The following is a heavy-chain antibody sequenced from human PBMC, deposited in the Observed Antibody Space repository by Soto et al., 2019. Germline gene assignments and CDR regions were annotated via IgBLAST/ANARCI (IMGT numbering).Heavy chain of an antibody. J-gene: IGHJ4*02. CDR3: ARDKLRGYDSSGFYS. CDR2: IDPNNGNR. D-gene: IGHD3-22*01. CDR1: GYRFSSYR. V-gene: IGHV1-18*01. Sequence: QVQLVQSGAELRKPGASVKVSCQAYGYRFSSYRVHWLRQAPGQGLEWMGWIDPNNGNRNYAQKFEDRLSMTTATSTNTIYMELKSLKSDDTAIYYCARDKLRGYDSSGFYSWGQVTLVTVSS.